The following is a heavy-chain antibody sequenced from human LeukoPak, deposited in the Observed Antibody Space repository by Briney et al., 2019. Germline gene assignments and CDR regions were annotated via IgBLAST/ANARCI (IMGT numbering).Heavy chain of an antibody. CDR3: ARVDFNWNRYYFDY. J-gene: IGHJ4*02. CDR2: IYHSGSA. CDR1: GDSISSGGYY. D-gene: IGHD1-20*01. Sequence: PSQTLSLTCSVSGDSISSGGYYWSWIRQPPGKGLEWIGYIYHSGSAYYNPSLKSRVTISLDRSNNQFSLKLTSVTAADSAVYYCARVDFNWNRYYFDYWGQGTLVTVSS. V-gene: IGHV4-30-2*01.